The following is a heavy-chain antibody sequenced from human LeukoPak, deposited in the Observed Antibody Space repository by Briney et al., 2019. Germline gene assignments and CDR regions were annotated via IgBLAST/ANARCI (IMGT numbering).Heavy chain of an antibody. Sequence: PGGSLRLSCAASGFTVSSNYMSWVRQAPGKGLEWGSDICSGGSTYYADSVKGRFTISRHNSKNTLYLQMNSVRAEDTAVYYCARDQAADCSSTSCLGYGMDVWGQGTTVTVSS. CDR1: GFTVSSNY. CDR3: ARDQAADCSSTSCLGYGMDV. V-gene: IGHV3-53*04. CDR2: ICSGGST. J-gene: IGHJ6*02. D-gene: IGHD2-2*01.